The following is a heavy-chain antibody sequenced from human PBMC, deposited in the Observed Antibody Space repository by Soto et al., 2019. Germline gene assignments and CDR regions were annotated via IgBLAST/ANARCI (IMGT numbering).Heavy chain of an antibody. CDR3: ARDNDRPQLGGNYYYILDV. CDR1: GGTFRNSA. Sequence: QVQLEQSGAEVKKPGSSVKVSCKASGGTFRNSAISWVRQAPGQGLEWMGGIMPIFRTPDYSQKFQGRVTSTADESTSTAYMELSGLGSDDTAVYYCARDNDRPQLGGNYYYILDVWGQGTTVTVSS. V-gene: IGHV1-69*12. J-gene: IGHJ6*02. D-gene: IGHD1-1*01. CDR2: IMPIFRTP.